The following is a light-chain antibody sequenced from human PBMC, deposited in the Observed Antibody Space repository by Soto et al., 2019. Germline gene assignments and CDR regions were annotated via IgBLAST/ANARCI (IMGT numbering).Light chain of an antibody. CDR3: QHYGSSLWT. J-gene: IGKJ1*01. CDR2: GAS. Sequence: ETVLTQSPGTLSLSPGERATLSCRASQRISSTYLTWYQQKPGQAPRLLIYGASSRATGIPDRFSGSGSGTDFTLTINRLEPEDFAVYYCQHYGSSLWTFGQGTKVEVK. V-gene: IGKV3-20*01. CDR1: QRISSTY.